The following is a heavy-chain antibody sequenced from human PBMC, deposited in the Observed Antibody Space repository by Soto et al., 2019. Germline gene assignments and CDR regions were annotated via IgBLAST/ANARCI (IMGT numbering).Heavy chain of an antibody. J-gene: IGHJ4*02. CDR2: ISPDGRTI. CDR3: ATTGNSRFDN. Sequence: GPLRLCCAASAFSLSTSGMHWVRQAPGEGLVGGSRISPDGRTINYAHSVTGRFTISRHNAKNTLHLQINILRVEDTPVYFCATTGNSRFDNWGLGTRAPAPQ. D-gene: IGHD1-1*01. CDR1: AFSLSTSG. V-gene: IGHV3-74*01.